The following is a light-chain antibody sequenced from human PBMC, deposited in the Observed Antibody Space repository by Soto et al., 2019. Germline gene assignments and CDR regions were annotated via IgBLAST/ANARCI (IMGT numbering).Light chain of an antibody. J-gene: IGKJ5*01. CDR2: DAS. V-gene: IGKV1-33*01. CDR1: QDIDKY. CDR3: QQYENLPT. Sequence: DIQMTHSPSSLSASVGDRVTITCQASQDIDKYLNWYQQKPGKAPKLLIDDASNLEAGVPSRFRGSGSGTDFTFTISRLQPEDIATYYCQQYENLPTFGQGTRLEIK.